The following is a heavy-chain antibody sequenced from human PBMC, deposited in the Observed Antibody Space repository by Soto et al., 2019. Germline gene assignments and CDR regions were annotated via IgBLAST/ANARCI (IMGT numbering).Heavy chain of an antibody. CDR1: GSSFTIYW. J-gene: IGHJ4*02. D-gene: IGHD3-3*01. Sequence: GDGLKISCKGSGSSFTIYWIAWVRQMPGKGLEWMGMIYPRDSDTRYSPSFQGQVTISADKSISSAYLQWSSRRASDTAMYYCARGGVATRTFDYWGQGTPVTVSS. CDR3: ARGGVATRTFDY. CDR2: IYPRDSDT. V-gene: IGHV5-51*01.